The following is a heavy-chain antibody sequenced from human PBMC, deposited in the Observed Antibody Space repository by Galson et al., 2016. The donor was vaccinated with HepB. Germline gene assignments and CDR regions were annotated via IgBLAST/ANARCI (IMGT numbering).Heavy chain of an antibody. CDR2: MSYDGSTT. CDR1: GFTFTSFG. V-gene: IGHV3-30*18. Sequence: SLRLSCAASGFTFTSFGMHWVRQAPGKGLEWVALMSYDGSTTFYGDSVKGRFTISRDNYKNTLYLQMSSLRVDDTALYYCAKDRSGAFALWGQGTMVTVSS. J-gene: IGHJ3*01. D-gene: IGHD3-10*01. CDR3: AKDRSGAFAL.